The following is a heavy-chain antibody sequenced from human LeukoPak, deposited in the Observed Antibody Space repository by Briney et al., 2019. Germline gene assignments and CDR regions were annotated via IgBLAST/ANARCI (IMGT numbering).Heavy chain of an antibody. D-gene: IGHD2-15*01. CDR2: IYYSGST. J-gene: IGHJ6*03. V-gene: IGHV4-59*01. Sequence: SETLSLTCTVSGGSISSYYWSWLGQPPGKGLEWFGYIYYSGSTYYNPSLNSLATISVDTSKNQFSLKLSSVTAADTAVYYCARMRGPYYYYYMDVWGKGTTVTISS. CDR3: ARMRGPYYYYYMDV. CDR1: GGSISSYY.